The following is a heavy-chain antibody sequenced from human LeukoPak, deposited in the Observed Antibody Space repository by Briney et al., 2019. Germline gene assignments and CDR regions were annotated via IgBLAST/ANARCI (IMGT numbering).Heavy chain of an antibody. CDR1: GGSISSSSYY. D-gene: IGHD1-14*01. J-gene: IGHJ5*02. CDR3: ARVTSRLGWFDP. CDR2: IYYSGST. Sequence: QTSETLSLTCTVSGGSISSSSYYWGWIRQPPGKGLEWIGSIYYSGSTYYNPSLKSRVTISVDTSKNQFSLKLSSVTAADTAVYYCARVTSRLGWFDPWGQGTLVTVSS. V-gene: IGHV4-39*07.